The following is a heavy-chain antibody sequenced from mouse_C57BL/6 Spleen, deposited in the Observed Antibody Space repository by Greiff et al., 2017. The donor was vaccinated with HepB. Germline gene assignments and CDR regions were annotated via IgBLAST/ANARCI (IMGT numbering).Heavy chain of an antibody. V-gene: IGHV1-26*01. CDR3: ARWGTTEGY. J-gene: IGHJ2*01. CDR1: GYTFTDYY. Sequence: VQLQQSGPELVKPGASVKISCKASGYTFTDYYMNWVKQSHGKSLEWIGDINPNNGGTSYNQKFKGKATLTVDKSSSTAYMELRSLTSEDSAVYYCARWGTTEGYWGQGTTLTVSS. D-gene: IGHD1-1*01. CDR2: INPNNGGT.